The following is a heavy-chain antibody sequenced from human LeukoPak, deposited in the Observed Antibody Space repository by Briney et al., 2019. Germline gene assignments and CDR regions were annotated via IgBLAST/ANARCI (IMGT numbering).Heavy chain of an antibody. D-gene: IGHD3-16*01. CDR3: ARAPFMIPDAFDI. V-gene: IGHV4-59*11. CDR2: IYYSGST. Sequence: SETLSLTCTVSGGSISSHYWSWIRQPPGKGLEWIGYIYYSGSTNYNPSLKSRVTISVDTSKNQFSLKLSSVTAADTAVYYCARAPFMIPDAFDIWGQGTMVTVSS. J-gene: IGHJ3*02. CDR1: GGSISSHY.